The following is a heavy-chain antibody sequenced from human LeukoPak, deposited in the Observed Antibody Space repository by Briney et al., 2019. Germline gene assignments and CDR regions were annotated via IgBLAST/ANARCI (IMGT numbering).Heavy chain of an antibody. D-gene: IGHD3-10*01. V-gene: IGHV5-51*01. Sequence: GESLKISCKGSGHSFTSYWIGWVRQMPGKGLEWMGIIYPGDSDTRYSPSFQGQVTISADKSISTAYLQWSSLKASDTAMYYCARHRITMVRGVIIPYYYYYMDVWGKGTTVTVSS. CDR2: IYPGDSDT. CDR3: ARHRITMVRGVIIPYYYYYMDV. J-gene: IGHJ6*03. CDR1: GHSFTSYW.